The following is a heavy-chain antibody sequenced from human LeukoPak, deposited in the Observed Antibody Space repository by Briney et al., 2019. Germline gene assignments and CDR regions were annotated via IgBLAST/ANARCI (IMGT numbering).Heavy chain of an antibody. D-gene: IGHD3-22*01. CDR2: ISGSGGST. CDR1: GFTFSSYA. CDR3: AKDAHYDSDRG. J-gene: IGHJ4*02. V-gene: IGHV3-23*01. Sequence: GGSLRLSCAASGFTFSSYAMSWVRQAPGKGLEWVSDISGSGGSTYYADSVKGRFTISRDNSRNTLYLQMNSLRAEDTAVYYCAKDAHYDSDRGWGQGTLVTVSS.